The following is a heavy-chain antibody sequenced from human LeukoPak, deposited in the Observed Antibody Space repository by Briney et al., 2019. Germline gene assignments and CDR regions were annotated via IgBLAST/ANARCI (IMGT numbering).Heavy chain of an antibody. CDR2: IYYSGST. CDR1: GGSISSYY. V-gene: IGHV4-59*12. J-gene: IGHJ3*02. Sequence: SETLSLTCTVSGGSISSYYWSWIRQPPGKGLEWIGYIYYSGSTNYNPSLKSRVTISVDTSKNQFSLKLSSVTAADTAVYYCASTRSGSYFPFDIWGQGTMVTVSS. D-gene: IGHD1-26*01. CDR3: ASTRSGSYFPFDI.